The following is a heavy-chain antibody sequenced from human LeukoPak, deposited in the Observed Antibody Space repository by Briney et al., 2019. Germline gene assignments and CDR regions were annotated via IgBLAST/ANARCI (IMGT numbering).Heavy chain of an antibody. Sequence: SETLSLTCTVSGGSISSYYWSWIRQPPGKGLEWIGYIYYSGSTNYNPSLKSRVTTSVDTSKNQFSLKLSSVTAADTAVYYCATFPRSSSWYYFDYWGQGTLVTVSS. D-gene: IGHD6-13*01. J-gene: IGHJ4*02. CDR1: GGSISSYY. CDR2: IYYSGST. V-gene: IGHV4-59*01. CDR3: ATFPRSSSWYYFDY.